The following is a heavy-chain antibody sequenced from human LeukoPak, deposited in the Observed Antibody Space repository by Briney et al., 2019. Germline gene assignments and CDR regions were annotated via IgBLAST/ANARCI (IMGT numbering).Heavy chain of an antibody. D-gene: IGHD1-1*01. V-gene: IGHV5-51*01. CDR1: GYSFTSYW. CDR2: IYPGDSDT. J-gene: IGHJ4*02. Sequence: GESLKISCQGSGYSFTSYWIGWVRPMPAKGLEWMGNIYPGDSDTRYSPSFQGQVTISADKSISTAYLQWSSLKDSDTAIYYCTRRRYEQLDLDYWGQGTLVTVSS. CDR3: TRRRYEQLDLDY.